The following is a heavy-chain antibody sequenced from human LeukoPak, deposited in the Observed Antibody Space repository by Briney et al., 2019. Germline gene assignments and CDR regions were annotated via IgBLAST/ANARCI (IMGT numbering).Heavy chain of an antibody. Sequence: ASVKVSCKASGGTFSSYAISWVRQAPGQGLEWMGGIIPIFGTANYAQKFQGRVTITADESTSTAYMEPSSLRSEDTAVYYCARSLYCGGDCYPTWFDPWGQGTLVTVSS. CDR3: ARSLYCGGDCYPTWFDP. D-gene: IGHD2-21*02. CDR2: IIPIFGTA. J-gene: IGHJ5*02. CDR1: GGTFSSYA. V-gene: IGHV1-69*13.